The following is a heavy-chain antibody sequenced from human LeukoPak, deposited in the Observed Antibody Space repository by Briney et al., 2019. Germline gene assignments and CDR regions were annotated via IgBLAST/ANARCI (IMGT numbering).Heavy chain of an antibody. CDR2: ISGSGGST. CDR1: GFTFSSYR. V-gene: IGHV3-23*01. J-gene: IGHJ6*02. D-gene: IGHD2-15*01. Sequence: GGSLRLSCAASGFTFSSYRMNWVRQAPGKGLEWVSAISGSGGSTYYADSVKGRFTISRDNSKNTLYLQMNSLRAEDTAVYYCAKHIVVVVAATEARYYYYGMDVWGQGTTVTVSS. CDR3: AKHIVVVVAATEARYYYYGMDV.